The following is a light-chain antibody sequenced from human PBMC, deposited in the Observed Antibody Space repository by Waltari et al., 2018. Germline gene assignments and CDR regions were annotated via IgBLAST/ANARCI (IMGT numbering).Light chain of an antibody. V-gene: IGLV8-61*01. J-gene: IGLJ3*02. CDR2: KAN. CDR3: LLYVGSGIWV. Sequence: QTVVPHAPSFSVSPGATVTLTCALSSGSLFSTLYASWYQQRPGQTPRTLVYKANIRSSGVPDRFSGSVLGNKAVLIITGAQAEDESTYYCLLYVGSGIWVFGGGTKVTVL. CDR1: SGSLFSTLY.